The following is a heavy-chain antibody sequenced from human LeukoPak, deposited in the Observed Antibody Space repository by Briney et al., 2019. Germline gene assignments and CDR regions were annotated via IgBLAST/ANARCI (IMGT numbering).Heavy chain of an antibody. CDR1: GGSISSSSYF. V-gene: IGHV4-39*01. J-gene: IGHJ5*02. CDR2: IYYSGST. D-gene: IGHD2/OR15-2a*01. CDR3: ARHRKYSSWFDP. Sequence: PSETLSLTCIVSGGSISSSSYFWGWIRQPPGKGLEWIGSIYYSGSTYYNPSLKSRVTISVDTSKNQFSLKLSSVTAADTAVYYCARHRKYSSWFDPWGQGTLVTVSS.